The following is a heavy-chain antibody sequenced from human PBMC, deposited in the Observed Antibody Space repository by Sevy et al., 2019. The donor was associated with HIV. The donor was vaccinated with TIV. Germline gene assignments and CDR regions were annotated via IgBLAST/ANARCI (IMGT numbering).Heavy chain of an antibody. Sequence: GGSLRLSCAASRFTFSSYAMSWVRQAPGKGLEWVSAVNGRGGGTCYADSVKGRFTISRDNSKNTLYLQMNSLKAEDTAVYYCAKEGGYDPGYYFDYWGQGTLVTVSS. V-gene: IGHV3-23*01. D-gene: IGHD3-3*01. CDR1: RFTFSSYA. CDR3: AKEGGYDPGYYFDY. CDR2: VNGRGGGT. J-gene: IGHJ4*02.